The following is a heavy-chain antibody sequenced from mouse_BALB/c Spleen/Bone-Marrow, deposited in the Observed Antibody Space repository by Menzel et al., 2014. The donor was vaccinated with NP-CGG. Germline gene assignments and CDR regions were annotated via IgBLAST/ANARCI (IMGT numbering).Heavy chain of an antibody. CDR3: ARDENYDIYWYFDV. Sequence: DVMLVESGGGLVQPGGSLRLSCATSGFTFTDYYMSWVRQTPGKALEWLGFIRNKANGYTTDYSVSVKGRFTISRDNSQSILYHQMNPLRAEDSATYYCARDENYDIYWYFDVWGAGTTVTVSS. J-gene: IGHJ1*01. D-gene: IGHD1-1*01. V-gene: IGHV7-3*02. CDR2: IRNKANGYTT. CDR1: GFTFTDYY.